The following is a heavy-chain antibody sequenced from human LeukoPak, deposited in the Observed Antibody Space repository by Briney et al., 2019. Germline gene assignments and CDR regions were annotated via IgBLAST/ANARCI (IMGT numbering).Heavy chain of an antibody. D-gene: IGHD2-2*01. CDR3: AVTRYCSSTSCKEGNFDY. V-gene: IGHV3-33*08. CDR2: IWYDGSNK. CDR1: GFTFSSYA. Sequence: PGGSLRLSCAASGFTFSSYAMHWVRQAPGKGLEWVAVIWYDGSNKYYADSVKGRFTISRDNSKNTLYLQMNSLRAEDTAVYYCAVTRYCSSTSCKEGNFDYWGQGTLVTVS. J-gene: IGHJ4*02.